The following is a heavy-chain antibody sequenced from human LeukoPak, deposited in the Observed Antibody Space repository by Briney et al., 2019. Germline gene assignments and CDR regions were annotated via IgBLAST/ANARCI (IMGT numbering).Heavy chain of an antibody. J-gene: IGHJ4*02. CDR2: ISSSGSTI. CDR1: GFTFSDYY. Sequence: GGSLRLSCAASGFTFSDYYMSWIRQAPGKGLEWVSYISSSGSTIYYADSVKGRFTISRDNAKNSLYLQMNSLRAEDTAVYYCARGYCTNGVWPVLSSFDYWGQGTLVTVSS. CDR3: ARGYCTNGVWPVLSSFDY. V-gene: IGHV3-11*04. D-gene: IGHD2-8*01.